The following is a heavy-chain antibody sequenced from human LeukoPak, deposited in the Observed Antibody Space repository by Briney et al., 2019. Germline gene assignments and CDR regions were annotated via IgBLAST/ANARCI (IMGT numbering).Heavy chain of an antibody. CDR2: IYPGDSDT. CDR3: ARQYSRGYSYGYYYYYIDV. D-gene: IGHD5-18*01. V-gene: IGHV5-51*01. J-gene: IGHJ6*03. CDR1: GYSFTSYW. Sequence: GESLKISCKGSGYSFTSYWIGWVRQMPGKGLEWMGIIYPGDSDTRYSPSFQGQVTISADKSISTAYLQWSSLKASDTAMYYCARQYSRGYSYGYYYYYIDVWGKGTTVTVSS.